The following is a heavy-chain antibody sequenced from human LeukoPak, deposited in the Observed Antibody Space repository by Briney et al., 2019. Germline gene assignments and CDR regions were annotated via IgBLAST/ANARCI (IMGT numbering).Heavy chain of an antibody. J-gene: IGHJ6*03. D-gene: IGHD3-10*01. CDR2: IYTSGST. V-gene: IGHV4-4*07. Sequence: PSETLSLTCTVSGGSISSYYWSWIRQPAGKGLEWIGRIYTSGSTNYNPSLKSRVIISVDKSKNQFSLKLSSVTAADTAVYYCARVVVRGVINYYYYYMDVWGKGTTVTVSS. CDR3: ARVVVRGVINYYYYYMDV. CDR1: GGSISSYY.